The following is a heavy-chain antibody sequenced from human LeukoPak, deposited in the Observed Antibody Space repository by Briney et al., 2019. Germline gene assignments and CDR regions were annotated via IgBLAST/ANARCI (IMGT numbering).Heavy chain of an antibody. CDR3: AREDSSGTPRSNAFDI. CDR1: GFTFDDYA. Sequence: GGSLRLSCAASGFTFDDYAMRWVRQAPGKVLEWVSGISWNSGSIGYADSVKGRFTISRDNAKNSLYLQMNSLRAEDTALYYCAREDSSGTPRSNAFDIWGQGTMVTVSS. V-gene: IGHV3-9*01. J-gene: IGHJ3*02. CDR2: ISWNSGSI. D-gene: IGHD6-19*01.